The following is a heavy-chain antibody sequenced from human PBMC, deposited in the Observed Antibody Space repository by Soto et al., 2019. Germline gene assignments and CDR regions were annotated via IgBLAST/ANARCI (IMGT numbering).Heavy chain of an antibody. J-gene: IGHJ4*02. D-gene: IGHD1-7*01. CDR2: ISYDGSNK. V-gene: IGHV3-30-3*01. CDR3: AREGRPWNYHPRPPVFDY. Sequence: PGGSLRLSCAASGFTFSSYAMHWVRQAPGKGLEWVAVISYDGSNKYYADSVKGRFTISRDNSKNTLYLQMNSLRAEDTAVYYRAREGRPWNYHPRPPVFDYWGQGTLVTVSS. CDR1: GFTFSSYA.